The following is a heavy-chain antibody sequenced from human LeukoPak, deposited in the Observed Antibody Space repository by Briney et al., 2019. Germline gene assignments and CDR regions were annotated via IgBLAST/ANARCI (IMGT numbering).Heavy chain of an antibody. CDR3: ARVVEVPAANGTDV. V-gene: IGHV4-30-4*01. CDR2: IYYSGST. J-gene: IGHJ6*04. Sequence: LSQTLSLTCTVSGGSISSGDYYWSWIRQPPGKGLEWIGYIYYSGSTYYNPSLKSRVTISVDTSKNQFSLKLSSVTAADTAVYYCARVVEVPAANGTDVWGKETTVTVSS. D-gene: IGHD2-2*01. CDR1: GGSISSGDYY.